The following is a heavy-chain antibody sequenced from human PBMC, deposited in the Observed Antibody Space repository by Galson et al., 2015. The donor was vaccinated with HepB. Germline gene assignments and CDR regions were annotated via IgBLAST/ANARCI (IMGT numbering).Heavy chain of an antibody. J-gene: IGHJ4*02. V-gene: IGHV1-46*04. Sequence: SVKVSCKASGYTFTRYNMHWVRQAPGQGLEWMGIISPDGSIRNYAQKLQGRVTMTTDTSTSTLYMELSSLRSEDTAVYYCAEDSNWSFDYWGQGTLVTVSS. D-gene: IGHD6-13*01. CDR3: AEDSNWSFDY. CDR2: ISPDGSIR. CDR1: GYTFTRYN.